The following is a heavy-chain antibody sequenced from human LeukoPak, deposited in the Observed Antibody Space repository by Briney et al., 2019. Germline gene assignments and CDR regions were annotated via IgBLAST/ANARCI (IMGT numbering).Heavy chain of an antibody. V-gene: IGHV3-33*01. J-gene: IGHJ4*02. CDR2: IWYDGSNK. Sequence: PGRSLRLSCAASGFTFSSYGMHWVRQAPGKGLEWVAVIWYDGSNKYYADSVKGRFTISRDNSKNTLYLQMNSLRDDDTAVYYCARGETAVTSYLHFWGQGTLVTVSS. CDR1: GFTFSSYG. CDR3: ARGETAVTSYLHF. D-gene: IGHD4-17*01.